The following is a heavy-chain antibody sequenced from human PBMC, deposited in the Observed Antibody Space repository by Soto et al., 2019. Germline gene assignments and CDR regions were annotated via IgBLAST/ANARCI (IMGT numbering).Heavy chain of an antibody. CDR2: INHSGST. Sequence: SETLSLTCAVYGRSFSGYYWSWIRQPPGKGLEWIGEINHSGSTNYNPSLKSRVTISVDTSKNQFSLKLSSVTAADTAVYYCARGKYDFWSGYSLWYFDYWGQGTLVTVSS. CDR3: ARGKYDFWSGYSLWYFDY. V-gene: IGHV4-34*01. CDR1: GRSFSGYY. J-gene: IGHJ4*02. D-gene: IGHD3-3*01.